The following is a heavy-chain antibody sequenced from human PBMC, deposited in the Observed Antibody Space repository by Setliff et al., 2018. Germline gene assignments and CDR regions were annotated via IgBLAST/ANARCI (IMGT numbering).Heavy chain of an antibody. D-gene: IGHD2-15*01. V-gene: IGHV4-39*01. CDR1: DDSFTSSRYY. CDR3: VRPGGTTVVARHFDY. Sequence: TSETLSLTCTVSDDSFTSSRYYWGWICQAPGSGLEWIGSISYSGTPYYNASVESRVTISIDTSRNQFSLELRSVTVADTATYYCVRPGGTTVVARHFDYWGSGILVTVSS. J-gene: IGHJ4*01. CDR2: ISYSGTP.